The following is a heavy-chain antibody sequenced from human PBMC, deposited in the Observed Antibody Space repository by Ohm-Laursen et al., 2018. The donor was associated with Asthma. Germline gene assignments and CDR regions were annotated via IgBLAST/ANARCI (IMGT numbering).Heavy chain of an antibody. CDR3: ARDVMEWYLPAFDF. CDR1: GFTLRSYA. D-gene: IGHD3-3*01. Sequence: SLRLSCSASGFTLRSYAMHWVRQAPGKGLEWVAVGGSYYDGGLKYYADSVNGRFTFSRDDSKNTLYLQMNSLRPDDTAVYYCARDVMEWYLPAFDFWGQGTLVTVSS. V-gene: IGHV3-30-3*01. J-gene: IGHJ4*02. CDR2: GGSYYDGGLK.